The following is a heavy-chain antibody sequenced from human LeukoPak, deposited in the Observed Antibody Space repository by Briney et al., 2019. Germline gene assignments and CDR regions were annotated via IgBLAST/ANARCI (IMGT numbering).Heavy chain of an antibody. CDR1: GGTFSSYA. D-gene: IGHD3-10*01. V-gene: IGHV1-69*05. CDR3: ASHYYGSGSYSPFDY. CDR2: ITPIFGTA. Sequence: SVKVSCKASGGTFSSYAISWVRQAPGQGLEWMGGITPIFGTANYAQKFQGRVTITTDESTSTAYMELSSLRSEDTAVYYCASHYYGSGSYSPFDYWGQGTLVTVSS. J-gene: IGHJ4*02.